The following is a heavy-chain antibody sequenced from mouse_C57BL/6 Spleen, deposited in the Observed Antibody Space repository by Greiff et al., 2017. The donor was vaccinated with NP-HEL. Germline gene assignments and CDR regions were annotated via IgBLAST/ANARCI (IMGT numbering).Heavy chain of an antibody. CDR3: AIRNCGSSGEFAY. D-gene: IGHD1-1*01. Sequence: EVQLKQSGPELVKPGASVKISCKASGYSFTDYNMNWVKQSNGKSLEWIGVINPNYGTTSYNQKFKSKATLTVDQSSSTAYMQLNSLTSEDSAVYYCAIRNCGSSGEFAYWGQGTLVTVSA. CDR2: INPNYGTT. J-gene: IGHJ3*01. V-gene: IGHV1-39*01. CDR1: GYSFTDYN.